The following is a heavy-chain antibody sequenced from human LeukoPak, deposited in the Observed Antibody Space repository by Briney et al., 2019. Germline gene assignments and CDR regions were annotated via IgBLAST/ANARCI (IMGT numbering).Heavy chain of an antibody. CDR2: ISGSDGHT. D-gene: IGHD6-13*01. CDR1: GCTFSSYV. J-gene: IGHJ4*02. V-gene: IGHV3-23*01. Sequence: GGSLRLSCAASGCTFSSYVMSWVRQAPGKGLEWVSAISGSDGHTYYADAVKGRFTISRDNSKNTLYLQMSSLRAEDTAVYYCAKGSIAAAVYWGQGTLVTVSS. CDR3: AKGSIAAAVY.